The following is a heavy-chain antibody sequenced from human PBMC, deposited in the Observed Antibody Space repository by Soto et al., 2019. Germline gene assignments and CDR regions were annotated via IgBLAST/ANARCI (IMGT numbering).Heavy chain of an antibody. CDR2: IKQEGSEK. J-gene: IGHJ6*02. D-gene: IGHD1-26*01. CDR1: GFTFSSYW. CDR3: ARDEWELPYYYYYGMDV. Sequence: EVQLVESGGGLVQPGGSLRLSCAASGFTFSSYWMSWVRQAPGKGLEWVANIKQEGSEKYYGDSVKGRITISRDNAKNSLYLQMNSLRAEDTAVYYCARDEWELPYYYYYGMDVWGQGTTVTVSS. V-gene: IGHV3-7*01.